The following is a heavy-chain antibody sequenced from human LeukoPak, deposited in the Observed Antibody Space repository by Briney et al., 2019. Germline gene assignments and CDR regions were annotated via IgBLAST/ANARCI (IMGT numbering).Heavy chain of an antibody. J-gene: IGHJ4*02. CDR1: GFTFSSYW. CDR3: ARDPAYYDSSGLTDY. V-gene: IGHV3-74*01. CDR2: INSDGSST. Sequence: GGSLRLSCAASGFTFSSYWMHWVRQAPGKGLVWVSHINSDGSSTSYADSVKGRFTISRDNAKNTLYLQMNSLRAEDTAVFYCARDPAYYDSSGLTDYWGQGTLVTVSS. D-gene: IGHD3-22*01.